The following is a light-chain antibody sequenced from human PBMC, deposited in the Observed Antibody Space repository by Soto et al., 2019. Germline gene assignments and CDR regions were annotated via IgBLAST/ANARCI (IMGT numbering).Light chain of an antibody. J-gene: IGKJ1*01. CDR3: EQYGSSPRT. V-gene: IGKV3-20*01. CDR1: QGVTTN. CDR2: DVS. Sequence: EIVMTQSPATLSVSPGERATLXXRAGQGVTTNFAWYQQKSGQSPRXVIYDVSIRATGVPARFSGTGSETDFTLTISRLEPEDSAVYYCEQYGSSPRTFGQGTKVDIK.